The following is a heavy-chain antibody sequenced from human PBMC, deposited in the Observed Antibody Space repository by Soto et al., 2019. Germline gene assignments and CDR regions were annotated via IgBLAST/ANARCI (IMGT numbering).Heavy chain of an antibody. CDR3: ATSQKGYNWNYFDH. D-gene: IGHD1-20*01. Sequence: PSETLSLTWAVSGASISGSYYYWAWLRQSPGKGPEWIGSVFYTGFTSYNPSLESRVSVSVDTSKSQFSLKLSAVTAADTAVYYCATSQKGYNWNYFDHWGQGALVTVSS. CDR1: GASISGSYYY. V-gene: IGHV4-39*01. J-gene: IGHJ4*02. CDR2: VFYTGFT.